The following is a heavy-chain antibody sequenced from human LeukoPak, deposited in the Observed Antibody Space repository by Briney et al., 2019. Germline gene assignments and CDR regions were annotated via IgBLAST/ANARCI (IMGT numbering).Heavy chain of an antibody. D-gene: IGHD6-13*01. V-gene: IGHV1-2*02. CDR3: ARGYSSPVPNFDY. Sequence: ASVKVSCKASGYTFTGYYMHWVRQAPGQGLEWMGWINPNNGGTSHAQKFQGRVTMTRDTSITTAYMELPSLTSDDTAVYYCARGYSSPVPNFDYWGQGTLVTVSS. J-gene: IGHJ4*02. CDR1: GYTFTGYY. CDR2: INPNNGGT.